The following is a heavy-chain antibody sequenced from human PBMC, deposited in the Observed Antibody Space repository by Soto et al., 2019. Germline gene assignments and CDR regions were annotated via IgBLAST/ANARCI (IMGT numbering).Heavy chain of an antibody. J-gene: IGHJ4*02. D-gene: IGHD1-26*01. CDR1: GYTFTSYD. CDR2: MRPIGGYI. Sequence: ASVKVSCKAPGYTFTSYDVNWVRQAPGQGLEWMGWMRPIGGYIGYAQNFQGRVTMTRDISLNTAYMELNSLTSEDTAVYYCARGINAGVDYWGQGTLVTVSS. V-gene: IGHV1-8*01. CDR3: ARGINAGVDY.